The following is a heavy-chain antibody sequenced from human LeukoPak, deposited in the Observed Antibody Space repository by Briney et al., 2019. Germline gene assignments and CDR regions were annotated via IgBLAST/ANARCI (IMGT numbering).Heavy chain of an antibody. CDR1: GFTVSSNY. CDR3: TKLKGWYGEGFFDY. J-gene: IGHJ4*02. Sequence: GGSLRLSCAASGFTVSSNYMSWVRQPAGKGLEWVSVLYSGGATFYADSVKGRFTISRDTSKNTLYHQMNDLRADDTAVYYCTKLKGWYGEGFFDYWGQGTLVTVSS. D-gene: IGHD6-19*01. CDR2: LYSGGAT. V-gene: IGHV3-53*01.